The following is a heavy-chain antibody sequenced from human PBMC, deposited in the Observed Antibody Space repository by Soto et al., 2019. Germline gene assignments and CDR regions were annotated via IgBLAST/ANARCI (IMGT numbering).Heavy chain of an antibody. Sequence: GGSLRLSCEVSGFRLSGYGIHGVRQAPGKGLEWVAVIWYDGIRKNYGDSVRGRFTVSRDSSKNMVYLQMDSLKVEDTALYYCARDVDTTSHFNRFDPWGQGVMVTVSS. CDR1: GFRLSGYG. CDR3: ARDVDTTSHFNRFDP. CDR2: IWYDGIRK. D-gene: IGHD5-18*01. V-gene: IGHV3-33*01. J-gene: IGHJ5*02.